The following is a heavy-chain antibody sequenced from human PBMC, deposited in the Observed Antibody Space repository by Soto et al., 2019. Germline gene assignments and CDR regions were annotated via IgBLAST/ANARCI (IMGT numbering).Heavy chain of an antibody. D-gene: IGHD2-15*01. J-gene: IGHJ4*02. CDR2: INYRGTT. CDR3: ARDAPGVAPQ. Sequence: QVQLQESGPGLVKPSQTLSLICTVSGASVISGDTYLNWIRQHPERGLEWMGYINYRGTTNYHPALKSRILISVDTSANQFSLRLTSVTAADTAVYYCARDAPGVAPQWGQGTLVTVSS. V-gene: IGHV4-31*03. CDR1: GASVISGDTY.